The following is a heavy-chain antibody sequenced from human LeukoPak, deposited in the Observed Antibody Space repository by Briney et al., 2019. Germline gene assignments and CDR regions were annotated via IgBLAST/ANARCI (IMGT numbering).Heavy chain of an antibody. V-gene: IGHV1-2*02. J-gene: IGHJ5*02. CDR1: GYTFTGYY. Sequence: GASVKVSCKASGYTFTGYYMHWVRQAPGQGLEWMGWINPNSGGTNYAQKFQGRVTMTRDTSISTAYMELSRLRSDDTAVYYCAGDLWAAMQHPYNWFDPWGQGTLVTVSS. D-gene: IGHD3-16*01. CDR2: INPNSGGT. CDR3: AGDLWAAMQHPYNWFDP.